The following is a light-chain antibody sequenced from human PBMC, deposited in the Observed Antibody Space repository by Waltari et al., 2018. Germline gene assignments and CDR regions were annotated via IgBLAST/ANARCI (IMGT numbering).Light chain of an antibody. V-gene: IGKV3-11*01. J-gene: IGKJ5*01. CDR3: QRRSDWPPH. CDR1: QSVSSY. Sequence: EIVLTQSPATLSLSPGERATLSCRASQSVSSYLGWYQQTPGQAPRLLIYDASNRATGIPARFSGSVAGTDFTLTISSLEPEDFAVYYCQRRSDWPPHFGQGTRLEMK. CDR2: DAS.